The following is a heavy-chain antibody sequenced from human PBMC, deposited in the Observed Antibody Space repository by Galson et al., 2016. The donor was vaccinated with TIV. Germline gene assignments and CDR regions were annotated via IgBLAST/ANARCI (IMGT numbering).Heavy chain of an antibody. CDR3: TTPPYCGGDCWHYYYDAVGV. Sequence: SLRLSCAGSGFTVNNAWMSWVRQAPGKGLEWVGRIKSNTDGGTTDYAAPVKGRFTISRDDSRNTVSLQMTCLKIEETGVYYCTTPPYCGGDCWHYYYDAVGVWGQGTTVTVS. J-gene: IGHJ6*02. V-gene: IGHV3-15*01. CDR2: IKSNTDGGTT. D-gene: IGHD2-21*02. CDR1: GFTVNNAW.